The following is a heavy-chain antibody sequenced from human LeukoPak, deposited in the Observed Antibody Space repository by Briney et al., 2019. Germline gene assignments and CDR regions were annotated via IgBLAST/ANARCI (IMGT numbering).Heavy chain of an antibody. CDR3: AREVLTILKKTGPNYYYYMDV. CDR2: IYYSGST. D-gene: IGHD3-3*01. CDR1: GGSISSYY. J-gene: IGHJ6*03. V-gene: IGHV4-59*01. Sequence: SETLSLTCTVSGGSISSYYWSWIRQPPGKGLEWIGYIYYSGSTNYNPSLKSRVTISVDTSKNQFSLKLSSVTAADTAMYYCAREVLTILKKTGPNYYYYMDVWGKGTTVTVSS.